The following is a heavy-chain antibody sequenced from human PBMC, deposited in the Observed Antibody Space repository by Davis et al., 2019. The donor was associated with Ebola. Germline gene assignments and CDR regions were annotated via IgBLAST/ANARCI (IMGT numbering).Heavy chain of an antibody. CDR1: GFTFSDYY. CDR3: ARDTSETYSLNY. V-gene: IGHV3-72*01. Sequence: PGGSLRLSCAASGFTFSDYYMDWVRQAPGMGLEWVGRIRNKASSYSTEYASSVQDKFIISRSDSKDSLYLQMNSLKTEDTAVYYCARDTSETYSLNYWGQGTLVTVSS. J-gene: IGHJ4*02. CDR2: IRNKASSYST. D-gene: IGHD1-26*01.